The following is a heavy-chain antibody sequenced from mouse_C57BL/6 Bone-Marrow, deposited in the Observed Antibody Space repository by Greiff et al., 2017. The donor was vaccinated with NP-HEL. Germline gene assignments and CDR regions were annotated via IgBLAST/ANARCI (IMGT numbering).Heavy chain of an antibody. CDR2: INYDGSST. CDR3: ARGYSNYLDY. J-gene: IGHJ2*01. CDR1: GFTFSDYY. V-gene: IGHV5-16*01. Sequence: EVQLVESEGGLVQPGSSMKLSCTASGFTFSDYYMAWVRQVPEKGLEWVANINYDGSSTYYLDSLKSRFIISRDNAKNILYLQMSSLKSEDTATYYCARGYSNYLDYWGQGTTLTVSS. D-gene: IGHD2-5*01.